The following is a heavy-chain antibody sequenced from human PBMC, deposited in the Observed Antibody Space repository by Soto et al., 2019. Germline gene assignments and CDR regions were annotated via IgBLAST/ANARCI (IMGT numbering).Heavy chain of an antibody. CDR2: INTHNGNT. CDR3: TREGSAPYYYYGMDA. J-gene: IGHJ6*02. V-gene: IGHV1-18*01. D-gene: IGHD3-10*01. Sequence: GASVKVSCKASVYTFTTYGSSWVRQAPGQGLEWMGWINTHNGNTNYAQNLQGRVIMTADTSTSTAYMELRSLRSDDTAIYYCTREGSAPYYYYGMDAWGQGTTVTVSS. CDR1: VYTFTTYG.